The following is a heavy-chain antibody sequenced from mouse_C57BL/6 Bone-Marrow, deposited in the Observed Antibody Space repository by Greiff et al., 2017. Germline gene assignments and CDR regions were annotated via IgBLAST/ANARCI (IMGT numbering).Heavy chain of an antibody. Sequence: EVKLMESGGGLVKPGGSLKLSCAASGFTFSSYTMSWVRQTPEKRLEWVATISGGGGNTYYPDSVKGRFTISRDNAKNTLYLQMSSLRSEDTALYYCARRRYYGSSFDYWGQGTTLTVSS. J-gene: IGHJ2*01. V-gene: IGHV5-9*01. CDR3: ARRRYYGSSFDY. CDR1: GFTFSSYT. D-gene: IGHD1-1*01. CDR2: ISGGGGNT.